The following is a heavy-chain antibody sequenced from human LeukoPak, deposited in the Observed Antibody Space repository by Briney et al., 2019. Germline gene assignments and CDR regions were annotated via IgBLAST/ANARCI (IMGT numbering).Heavy chain of an antibody. CDR2: SSRSSYM. CDR3: ASSGSLLSDYDFWSGYFNWWFDP. D-gene: IGHD3-3*01. Sequence: GGSLRLSCGASGFTFSGYDMNWVRQAPGKALKWVSSSSRSSYMYYADPVTGRFTISRDNAKNSLYLQMNSLRAEDTAVYYCASSGSLLSDYDFWSGYFNWWFDPWGQGTLVTVSS. CDR1: GFTFSGYD. J-gene: IGHJ5*02. V-gene: IGHV3-21*01.